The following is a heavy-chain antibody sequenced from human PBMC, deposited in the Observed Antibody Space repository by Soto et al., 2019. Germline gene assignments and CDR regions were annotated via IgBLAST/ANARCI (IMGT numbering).Heavy chain of an antibody. CDR2: ISYDGSNK. V-gene: IGHV3-30-3*01. CDR1: GFTFSSYA. Sequence: GVSLRLSCAASGFTFSSYAMHWVRQAPGKGLEWVAVISYDGSNKYYADSVKGRFTISRDNSKNTLYLQMNSLRAEDTAVYYCARDGYSSGWYWAPHFDYWGQGTMVSVSS. D-gene: IGHD6-19*01. CDR3: ARDGYSSGWYWAPHFDY. J-gene: IGHJ4*02.